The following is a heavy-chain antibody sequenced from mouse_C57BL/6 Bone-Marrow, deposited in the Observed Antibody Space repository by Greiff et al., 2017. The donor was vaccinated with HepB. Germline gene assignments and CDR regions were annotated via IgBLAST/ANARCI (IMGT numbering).Heavy chain of an antibody. J-gene: IGHJ1*03. Sequence: EVKLVESGGGLAQPGGSLKLSCAASGFTFSDYGMAWVRQAPRKGPEWVAFISNLAYSIYYADTVTGRFTISRENAKNTLYLEMSSLRSEDTAMYYCARTVYYYGSSYWYFDVWGTGTTVTVSS. CDR1: GFTFSDYG. CDR3: ARTVYYYGSSYWYFDV. CDR2: ISNLAYSI. D-gene: IGHD1-1*01. V-gene: IGHV5-15*01.